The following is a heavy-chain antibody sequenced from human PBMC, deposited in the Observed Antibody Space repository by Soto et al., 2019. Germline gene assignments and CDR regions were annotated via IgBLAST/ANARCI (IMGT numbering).Heavy chain of an antibody. V-gene: IGHV3-30*18. D-gene: IGHD2-8*02. CDR1: GFIFSNYG. CDR2: RSYDGSVK. J-gene: IGHJ4*02. CDR3: AKDGTGGPPYYFDY. Sequence: QVQLVESGGGVVQPGRSLRLSCAASGFIFSNYGMHWVRQAPGKGLEWVTIRSYDGSVKYYADSVKGRFTISRDNSKNTLYLPMKSMRAEDTAVYYCAKDGTGGPPYYFDYGGQGTLVTVSS.